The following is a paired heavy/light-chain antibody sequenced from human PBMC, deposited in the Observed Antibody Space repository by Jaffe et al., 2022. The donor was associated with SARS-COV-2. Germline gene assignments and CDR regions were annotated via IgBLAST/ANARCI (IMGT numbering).Light chain of an antibody. CDR2: AAS. CDR1: QGISSY. V-gene: IGKV1-8*01. J-gene: IGKJ2*01. CDR3: QQYYSNPRT. Sequence: AIRMTQSPSSLSASTGDRVTITCRASQGISSYLAWYQQKPGKAPRLLIYAASTLQSGVPSRFSGSGSGTDFTLTISCLQSEDFATYYCQQYYSNPRTFGPGTKLEIK.
Heavy chain of an antibody. D-gene: IGHD1-26*01. V-gene: IGHV4-59*01. CDR2: IFYSGST. Sequence: QVQLQESGPGLVKPSETLSLTCTVSGGSISGYYWSWLRQPPGKGLEWFGYIFYSGSTNYNPSLKSRVTISVDTSKNQFSLELSSVTAADTAVYYCARDLSGGSHAFDIWGQGTMVTVSS. CDR1: GGSISGYY. J-gene: IGHJ3*02. CDR3: ARDLSGGSHAFDI.